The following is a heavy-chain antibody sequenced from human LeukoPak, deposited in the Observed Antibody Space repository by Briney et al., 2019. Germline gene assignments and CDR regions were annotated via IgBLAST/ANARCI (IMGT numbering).Heavy chain of an antibody. J-gene: IGHJ4*02. CDR1: GGSISSYY. CDR3: ASLAWWELPSYVFDY. Sequence: SETLSLTCTVSGGSISSYYWSWIRQPPGKGREWIGYIYYSGSTNYNPSLKSRVTISVDTSKNQFSLKLSSVTAADTAVYYCASLAWWELPSYVFDYWGQGTLVTVSS. CDR2: IYYSGST. D-gene: IGHD1-26*01. V-gene: IGHV4-59*08.